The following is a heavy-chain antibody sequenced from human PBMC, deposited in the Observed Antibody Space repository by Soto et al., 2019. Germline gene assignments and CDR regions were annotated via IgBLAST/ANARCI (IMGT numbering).Heavy chain of an antibody. CDR3: ARGLSGSYYYYYYGMDV. J-gene: IGHJ6*02. CDR2: INHSGST. D-gene: IGHD1-26*01. Sequence: QVQLQESGPGLVKPSETLSLTCTVYGGSFSGYYWSWIRQPPGKGLEWIGEINHSGSTNYNPSLKSRVTISVDTSKNQFSLTLSSVTAADTAVYYCARGLSGSYYYYYYGMDVWGQGPTVTVSS. CDR1: GGSFSGYY. V-gene: IGHV4-34*01.